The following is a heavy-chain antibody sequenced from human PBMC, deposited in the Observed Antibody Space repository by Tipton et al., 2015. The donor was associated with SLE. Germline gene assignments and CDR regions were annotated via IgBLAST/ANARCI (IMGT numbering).Heavy chain of an antibody. J-gene: IGHJ3*02. CDR3: AKSISLTYDAFDI. D-gene: IGHD3-3*01. V-gene: IGHV3-23*01. Sequence: SLRLSCAASGVTFGSYAMSWVRQAPGKGLEWVSVISGSGVGTYYADSVKGRFTISRDNSKNTLYLQMNSLRADDTAVYFCAKSISLTYDAFDIWGQGTMVTVSS. CDR1: GVTFGSYA. CDR2: ISGSGVGT.